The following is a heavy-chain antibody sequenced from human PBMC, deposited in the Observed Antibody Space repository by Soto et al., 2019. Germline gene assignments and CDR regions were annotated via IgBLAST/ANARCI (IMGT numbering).Heavy chain of an antibody. J-gene: IGHJ5*02. Sequence: ASVKVSCKASGYTFTGYYMHWVRQAPGQGLEWMGWINPNSGGTNYAQKFQGRVTMTRGTSISTAYMELSRLRSDDTAVYYCARVRFNWNYGNWFDPWGQGTLVTVSS. V-gene: IGHV1-2*02. CDR3: ARVRFNWNYGNWFDP. CDR2: INPNSGGT. CDR1: GYTFTGYY. D-gene: IGHD1-7*01.